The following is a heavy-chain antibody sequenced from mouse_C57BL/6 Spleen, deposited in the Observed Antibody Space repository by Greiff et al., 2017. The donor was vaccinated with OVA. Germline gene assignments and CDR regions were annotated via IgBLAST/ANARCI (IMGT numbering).Heavy chain of an antibody. CDR2: ISDGGSYT. CDR1: GFTFSSYA. CDR3: ARDRGGYAMDY. Sequence: VESGGGLVKPGGSLKLSCAASGFTFSSYAMSWVRQTPEKRLEWVATISDGGSYTYYPDNVKGRFTISRDNAKNNLYLQMSHLKSEDTAMYYCARDRGGYAMDYWGQGTSVTVSS. D-gene: IGHD3-1*01. J-gene: IGHJ4*01. V-gene: IGHV5-4*01.